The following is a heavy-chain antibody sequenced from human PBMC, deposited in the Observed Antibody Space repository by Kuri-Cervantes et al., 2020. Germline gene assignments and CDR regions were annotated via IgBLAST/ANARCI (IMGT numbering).Heavy chain of an antibody. CDR3: AKAIAPGYSYGTNWFDP. V-gene: IGHV3-66*01. Sequence: LSLTCAASGFTVSSNYMSWVRQAPGKGLEWVSVIYSGGSTYYADSVKGRFTISRDNSKNTLYLQMNSLRAEDTAVYYCAKAIAPGYSYGTNWFDPWGQGTLVTVSS. CDR1: GFTVSSNY. CDR2: IYSGGST. J-gene: IGHJ5*02. D-gene: IGHD5-18*01.